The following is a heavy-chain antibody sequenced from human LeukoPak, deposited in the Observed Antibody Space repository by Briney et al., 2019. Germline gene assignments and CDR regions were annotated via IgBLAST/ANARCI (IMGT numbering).Heavy chain of an antibody. V-gene: IGHV1-24*01. CDR2: FDPEDGET. CDR3: ATDGRAGDFWSGYFPTNWFDP. CDR1: GYTLTELS. J-gene: IGHJ5*02. D-gene: IGHD3-3*01. Sequence: ASVKVSCKVSGYTLTELSMHGVRQAPGKGLEWMGGFDPEDGETIYAQKFQGRVTMTEDTSTDTAYMELSSLRSEDTAVYYCATDGRAGDFWSGYFPTNWFDPWGQGTLVTVSS.